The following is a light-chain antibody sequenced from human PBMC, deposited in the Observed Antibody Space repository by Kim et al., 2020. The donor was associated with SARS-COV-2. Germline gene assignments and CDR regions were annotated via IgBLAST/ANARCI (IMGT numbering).Light chain of an antibody. V-gene: IGLV2-14*03. CDR1: SSDVGGYNY. CDR2: NVS. Sequence: QSIPSSSTGTSSDVGGYNYVSWYQQHQGKAPKLMIYNVSNRPSGVSNRFSGSKSGNAASLTISGLQAEDEADYYCSSYTSSSTLVVFGGGTQLTVL. J-gene: IGLJ2*01. CDR3: SSYTSSSTLVV.